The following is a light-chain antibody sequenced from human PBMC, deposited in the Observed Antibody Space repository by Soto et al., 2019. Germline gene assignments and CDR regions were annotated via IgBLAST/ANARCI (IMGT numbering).Light chain of an antibody. CDR2: GAS. CDR1: QSVTSN. Sequence: EIMMSQSPATLSVYKGERVTLSCRASQSVTSNLAWYQYTPGQSPRLLISGASSVATGLPSRFSGSGFGTDFTLTINSLQSEDAAVYYCQQYHHWPVTFGGGSKVDI. V-gene: IGKV3-15*01. CDR3: QQYHHWPVT. J-gene: IGKJ4*01.